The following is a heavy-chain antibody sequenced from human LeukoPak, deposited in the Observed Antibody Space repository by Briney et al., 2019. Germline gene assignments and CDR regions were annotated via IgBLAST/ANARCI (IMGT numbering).Heavy chain of an antibody. CDR1: GGSISSSSYY. V-gene: IGHV4-39*01. CDR2: IYYSGIT. Sequence: PSETLSLTCTVSGGSISSSSYYWGWIRQPPGKGLEWIGSIYYSGITYYNPSLKSRVTISVDTSKNQFSLRLSSVTATDTAVYYCARGDSLRGLSYYYMDVWGKGTTVTVSS. J-gene: IGHJ6*03. D-gene: IGHD2-8*01. CDR3: ARGDSLRGLSYYYMDV.